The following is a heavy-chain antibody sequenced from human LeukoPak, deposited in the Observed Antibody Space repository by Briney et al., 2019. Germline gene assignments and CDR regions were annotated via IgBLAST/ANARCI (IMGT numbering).Heavy chain of an antibody. J-gene: IGHJ6*03. CDR2: ISVGGGST. Sequence: GGSLRLSCAASGFTFSNYALTWVRQAPGKGLEWVSSISVGGGSTYYADSVKGRFTISRDNSENTLYLQMDSLRAEDTAVYYCAKTSYSGSSYYYYYCMGVSGKGTTVTVFS. CDR3: AKTSYSGSSYYYYYCMGV. V-gene: IGHV3-23*01. D-gene: IGHD1-26*01. CDR1: GFTFSNYA.